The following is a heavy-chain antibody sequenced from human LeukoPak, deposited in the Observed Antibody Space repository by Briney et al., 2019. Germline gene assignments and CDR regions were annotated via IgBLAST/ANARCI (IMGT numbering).Heavy chain of an antibody. CDR1: GYTFTSYG. J-gene: IGHJ4*02. D-gene: IGHD5-18*01. CDR2: ISAYNGNT. V-gene: IGHV1-18*01. CDR3: ARPPPMTRLNSYGLYYFDY. Sequence: ASVKVSCKASGYTFTSYGISWVRQAPGQGLGWMGWISAYNGNTNYAQKFQGRVTITADESTSTAYMELSSLRSEDTAVYYCARPPPMTRLNSYGLYYFDYWGQGTLVTVSS.